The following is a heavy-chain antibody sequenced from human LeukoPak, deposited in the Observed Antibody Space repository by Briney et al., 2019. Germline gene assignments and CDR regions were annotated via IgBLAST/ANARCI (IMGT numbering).Heavy chain of an antibody. D-gene: IGHD1-26*01. CDR1: GFIFSSYW. CDR2: IKEDGSET. Sequence: PGGSLSLSCAASGFIFSSYWMSWVRQAPGKGLEWVANIKEDGSETYYVESVKGRFTISRDNAKNSVYLQMNSLRAEDTAVYYCARDKLVGPTKFDHWGQGTLVTVSS. V-gene: IGHV3-7*01. J-gene: IGHJ4*02. CDR3: ARDKLVGPTKFDH.